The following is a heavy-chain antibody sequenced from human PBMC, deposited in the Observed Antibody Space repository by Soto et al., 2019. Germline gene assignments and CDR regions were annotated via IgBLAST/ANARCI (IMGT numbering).Heavy chain of an antibody. V-gene: IGHV1-3*01. CDR1: GFTVSTKY. CDR3: AREGIADVWFDP. CDR2: INAGTGNT. D-gene: IGHD6-13*01. J-gene: IGHJ5*02. Sequence: PGGALRLSLSASGFTVSTKYMSLVRQAPGQRLEWMGWINAGTGNTKYSQKFQGRVTITRDTSASPAYMELSSLRSEDTAVYYCAREGIADVWFDPWGQGTLVTVSS.